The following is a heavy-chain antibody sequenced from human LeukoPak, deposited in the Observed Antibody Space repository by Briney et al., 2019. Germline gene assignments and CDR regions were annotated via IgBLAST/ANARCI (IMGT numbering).Heavy chain of an antibody. CDR2: INGDESIT. J-gene: IGHJ4*02. CDR3: ARIQLWSRFDY. CDR1: GFTFSSYW. Sequence: GGSLRPSCAASGFTFSSYWMHWVRQAPGKGLVWVSRINGDESITSYADSVKGRFTISRDNAKNSLYLQMNSLKVEDTAVYYCARIQLWSRFDYWGQGSLVTVSS. V-gene: IGHV3-74*01. D-gene: IGHD5-18*01.